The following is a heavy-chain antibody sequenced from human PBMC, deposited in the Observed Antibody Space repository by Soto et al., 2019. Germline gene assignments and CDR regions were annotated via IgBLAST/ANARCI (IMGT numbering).Heavy chain of an antibody. D-gene: IGHD1-26*01. CDR3: ARQSASYYNWFDP. CDR1: GGSISSYY. CDR2: IYYSGST. V-gene: IGHV4-59*08. Sequence: SETLSLTCTVSGGSISSYYWSWIRQPPGKGLEWIGYIYYSGSTNYNPSLKSRVTISVDTSKNQFSLKLSSVTAADTAVYYCARQSASYYNWFDPWGQGTLVTVSS. J-gene: IGHJ5*02.